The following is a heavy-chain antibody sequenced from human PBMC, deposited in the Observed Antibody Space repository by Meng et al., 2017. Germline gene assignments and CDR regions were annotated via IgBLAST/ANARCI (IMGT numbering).Heavy chain of an antibody. CDR2: ISGNGGST. CDR1: GFTFSSYA. J-gene: IGHJ4*02. CDR3: AKLGSDY. V-gene: IGHV3-23*04. D-gene: IGHD7-27*01. Sequence: VQLVGFGGGVGQPGRSLRLSCAASGFTFSSYAIHWVRQAPGKGLEWVSGISGNGGSTFYADSVKGRFTISRDNSKNTLYLQMNSLRVEDTALYYCAKLGSDYWGQGTLVTVSS.